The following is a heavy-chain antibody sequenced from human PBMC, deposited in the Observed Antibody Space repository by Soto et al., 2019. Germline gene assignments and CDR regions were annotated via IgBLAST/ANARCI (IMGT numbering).Heavy chain of an antibody. CDR1: GLSFTNYW. Sequence: GGSRRLSCAGSGLSFTNYWIHWVRQAPGKGLVWVSRISSDGSSTTYADSVKGRFTISRDNAKNTVYLQMNSLRAEDTAVYYCARESSGYSSYFDYWGQGTLVTVSS. J-gene: IGHJ4*02. CDR3: ARESSGYSSYFDY. D-gene: IGHD5-12*01. CDR2: ISSDGSST. V-gene: IGHV3-74*01.